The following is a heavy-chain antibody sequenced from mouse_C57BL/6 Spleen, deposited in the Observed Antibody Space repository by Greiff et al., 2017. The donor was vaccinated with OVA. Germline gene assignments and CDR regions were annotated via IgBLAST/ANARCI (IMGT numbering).Heavy chain of an antibody. CDR1: GFTFTTYA. CDR3: VREDAMDY. CDR2: ISSKSSNYAT. V-gene: IGHV10-3*01. J-gene: IGHJ4*01. Sequence: EVQLVESGGGLVQPKGSLKLSCAASGFTFTTYAMHWVRQAPGKGLEWVARISSKSSNYATYYADSVKDRFTIYRDDSQSMLYLQMNNLKTEDTAMYYCVREDAMDYWGQGTSVTVSS.